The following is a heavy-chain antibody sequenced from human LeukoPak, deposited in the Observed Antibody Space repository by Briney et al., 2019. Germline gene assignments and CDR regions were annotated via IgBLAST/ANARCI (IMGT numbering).Heavy chain of an antibody. CDR2: IYYSGST. CDR1: GGSISSYY. Sequence: SETLSLTCTVSGGSISSYYWSWIRQPPGKGLEWIGYIYYSGSTNYNPSLKSRITISVDTSKNKFSLRLRSVTAADTAIYYCARRTGSYFGQFDSWGQGTLVTVSS. V-gene: IGHV4-59*01. J-gene: IGHJ4*02. CDR3: ARRTGSYFGQFDS. D-gene: IGHD3-10*01.